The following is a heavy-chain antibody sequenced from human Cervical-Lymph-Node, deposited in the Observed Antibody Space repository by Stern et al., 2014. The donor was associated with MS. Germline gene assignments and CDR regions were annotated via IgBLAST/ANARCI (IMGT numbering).Heavy chain of an antibody. V-gene: IGHV4-31*11. D-gene: IGHD2-21*02. Sequence: QVQLQESGPGLVTPSQTLSLICAVSGGSMASSTGGYFWSWIRQPPGKGLEWIGFIYYSGSTYYNPSLKRRTTISVDTSKNQVSLRLTSMTAADTAVYYCARVAYCGGDCSAFDSWGQGTLVTVSS. CDR3: ARVAYCGGDCSAFDS. CDR2: IYYSGST. CDR1: GGSMASSTGGYF. J-gene: IGHJ4*02.